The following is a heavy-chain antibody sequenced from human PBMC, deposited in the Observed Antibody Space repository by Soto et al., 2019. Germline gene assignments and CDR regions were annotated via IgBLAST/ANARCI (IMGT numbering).Heavy chain of an antibody. Sequence: QVQLVESGGGGVQPGRSLRLSCAASGFTFSIFGMHWVRQAPGKGLEWAAIIWYDGSNAYYADSVRGRFTISRDNSKNTVYLQMNSRRAEDTAVYYCARDKGSSTVVSGISQEGYFDSWGQGTLVTVSS. CDR3: ARDKGSSTVVSGISQEGYFDS. CDR2: IWYDGSNA. CDR1: GFTFSIFG. V-gene: IGHV3-33*01. J-gene: IGHJ4*02. D-gene: IGHD6-19*01.